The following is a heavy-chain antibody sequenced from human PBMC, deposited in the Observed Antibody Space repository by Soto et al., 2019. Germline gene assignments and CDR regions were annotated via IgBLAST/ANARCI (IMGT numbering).Heavy chain of an antibody. CDR1: GFTFSRYP. CDR2: ITYDGNNK. CDR3: ATGVGRYYFDY. J-gene: IGHJ4*02. D-gene: IGHD1-26*01. Sequence: QVQLVESGGGVVQPGRSLRLSCAASGFTFSRYPMYWVRQAPGKGLEWVAVITYDGNNKYYADSVKGRFTISRDNAKNTLSLQMNNLRPEDTAVYYCATGVGRYYFDYWGQGTLVTVSS. V-gene: IGHV3-30-3*01.